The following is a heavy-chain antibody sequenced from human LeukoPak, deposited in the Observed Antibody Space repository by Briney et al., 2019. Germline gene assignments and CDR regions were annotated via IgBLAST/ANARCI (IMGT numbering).Heavy chain of an antibody. J-gene: IGHJ4*02. Sequence: GGSLRLSCAASGFTFSSYAMHWVRQAPGKGLEWVAVISYDGSNKYYADSAKGRFTISRDNSKNTLYLQMNSLRAEDTAVYYCAREAEYCSSTSCPFDYWGQGTLVTVSS. D-gene: IGHD2-2*01. CDR1: GFTFSSYA. CDR2: ISYDGSNK. V-gene: IGHV3-30*04. CDR3: AREAEYCSSTSCPFDY.